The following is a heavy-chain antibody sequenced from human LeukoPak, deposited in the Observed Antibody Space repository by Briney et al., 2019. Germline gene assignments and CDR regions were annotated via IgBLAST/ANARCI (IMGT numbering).Heavy chain of an antibody. CDR1: GFTFSGHG. J-gene: IGHJ4*02. D-gene: IGHD1-1*01. V-gene: IGHV3-33*06. CDR2: IWYDGSDS. Sequence: GGSLRLSCAASGFTFSGHGMHWVRQAPGKGLEWVAVIWYDGSDSRSADSVKGRFTISRDNSKNTLYLQMNSLRAEDTAVYYCAKGVSRGVDPTGLEYWGQGTLVTVSS. CDR3: AKGVSRGVDPTGLEY.